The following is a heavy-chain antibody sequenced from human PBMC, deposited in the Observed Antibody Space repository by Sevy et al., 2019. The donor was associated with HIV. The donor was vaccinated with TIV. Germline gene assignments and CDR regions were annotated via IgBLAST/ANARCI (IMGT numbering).Heavy chain of an antibody. Sequence: GGSLRLSCAASGFTFIGYTMNWVRQAPGKGLEWVSSISSTGKYIYYADALKGRFTVSRDNADNSLYLQINSLRAEDTAIYYCAGEGTGRGYYYGLDVWGQGTTVTVSS. V-gene: IGHV3-21*01. D-gene: IGHD1-26*01. CDR3: AGEGTGRGYYYGLDV. J-gene: IGHJ6*02. CDR2: ISSTGKYI. CDR1: GFTFIGYT.